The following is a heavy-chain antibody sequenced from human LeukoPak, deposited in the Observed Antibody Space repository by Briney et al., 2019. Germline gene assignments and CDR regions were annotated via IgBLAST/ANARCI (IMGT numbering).Heavy chain of an antibody. Sequence: GASVKVSCKASGYTFTGYYMHWVRQAPGQGLEWMGWINPNSGGTNYAQKFQGWVTMTRDTSISTAYMELSRLRSDDTAVYYCARETSRGTDYGDYVGTFDYWGQGTLVTVSS. J-gene: IGHJ4*02. V-gene: IGHV1-2*04. CDR3: ARETSRGTDYGDYVGTFDY. D-gene: IGHD4-17*01. CDR2: INPNSGGT. CDR1: GYTFTGYY.